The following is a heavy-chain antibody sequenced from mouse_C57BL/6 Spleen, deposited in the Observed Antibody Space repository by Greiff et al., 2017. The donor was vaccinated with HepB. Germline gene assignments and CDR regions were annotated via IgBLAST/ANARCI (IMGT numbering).Heavy chain of an antibody. CDR1: GYTFTSYW. Sequence: VQLKQSGTVLARPGASVKMSCKTSGYTFTSYWMHWVKQRPGQGLEWIGAIYPGNSDTSYNQKFKGKAKLTAVTSASTAYMELSSLTNEDSAVYYCTRYFYYDYDYYAMDYWGQGTSVTVSS. V-gene: IGHV1-5*01. CDR2: IYPGNSDT. J-gene: IGHJ4*01. D-gene: IGHD2-4*01. CDR3: TRYFYYDYDYYAMDY.